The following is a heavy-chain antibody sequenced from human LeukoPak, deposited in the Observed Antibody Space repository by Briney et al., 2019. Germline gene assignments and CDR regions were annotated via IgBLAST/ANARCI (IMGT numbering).Heavy chain of an antibody. Sequence: GGSLRLSCAASGFSIKSYSMTWVRQAPGKGLEWVATISSSGGYIYYADSVKGRFTISRDTVQNSLFLQLNSLRVEDTAVYNCARLRDTVTSASDYWGQGTLVTVSS. D-gene: IGHD5-18*01. CDR2: ISSSGGYI. CDR3: ARLRDTVTSASDY. J-gene: IGHJ4*02. CDR1: GFSIKSYS. V-gene: IGHV3-21*01.